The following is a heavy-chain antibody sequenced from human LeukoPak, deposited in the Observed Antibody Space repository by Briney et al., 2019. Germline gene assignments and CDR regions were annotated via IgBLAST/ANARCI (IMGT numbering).Heavy chain of an antibody. CDR2: ISSSSSYI. V-gene: IGHV3-21*01. Sequence: IPGGSLRLSCAASGFTFSSFAVHWVRQAPGKGLEWVSSISSSSSYIYYADSVKGRFTISRDNAKNSLYLQMNSLRAEDTAVYYCARQYSSGWYVGFDYWGQGTLVTVSS. J-gene: IGHJ4*02. CDR1: GFTFSSFA. D-gene: IGHD6-19*01. CDR3: ARQYSSGWYVGFDY.